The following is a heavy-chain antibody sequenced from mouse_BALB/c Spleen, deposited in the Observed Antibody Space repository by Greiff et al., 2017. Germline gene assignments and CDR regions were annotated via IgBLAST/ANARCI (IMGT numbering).Heavy chain of an antibody. V-gene: IGHV2-6-7*01. CDR3: ARERKYGSSYDYAMDY. D-gene: IGHD1-1*01. CDR2: IWGDGST. CDR1: GFSLTGYG. J-gene: IGHJ4*01. Sequence: VQGVESGPGLVAPSQSLSITCTVSGFSLTGYGVNWVRQPPGKGLEWLGMIWGDGSTDYNSALKSRLSISKDNSKSQVFLKMNSLQTDDTARYYCARERKYGSSYDYAMDYWGQGTSVTVSS.